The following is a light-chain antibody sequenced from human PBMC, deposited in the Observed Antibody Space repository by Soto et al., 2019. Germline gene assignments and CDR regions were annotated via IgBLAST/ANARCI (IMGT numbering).Light chain of an antibody. J-gene: IGLJ2*01. CDR1: SSNIGAGYD. CDR2: GNN. Sequence: QSVLTQPPSVSGAPGQRVTISCTGSSSNIGAGYDVHWYQQLPGTAPKLLIYGNNNRPSRVPDRFSGSKSGTSASLAITGLQAEDEADYYCQSYDSSLSGPSFGGGTKLTVL. V-gene: IGLV1-40*01. CDR3: QSYDSSLSGPS.